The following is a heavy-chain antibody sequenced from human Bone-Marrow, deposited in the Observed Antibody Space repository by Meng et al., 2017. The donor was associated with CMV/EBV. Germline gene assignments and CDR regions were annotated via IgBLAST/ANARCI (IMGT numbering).Heavy chain of an antibody. Sequence: QVQLVPSGAEVKKPGASVKVSCKASGYTVTDYYIRWVRQAPGQWLEWMGWINPNDDTNYAQNFQGRVTMTRDMSINTVYMELSRLTSDDTAVYYCARSSGWSRFDYWGLGTLVTVSS. V-gene: IGHV1-2*02. J-gene: IGHJ4*02. CDR2: INPNDDT. CDR3: ARSSGWSRFDY. D-gene: IGHD6-19*01. CDR1: GYTVTDYY.